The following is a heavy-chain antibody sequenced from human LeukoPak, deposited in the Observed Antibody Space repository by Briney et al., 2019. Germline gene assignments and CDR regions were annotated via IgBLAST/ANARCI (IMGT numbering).Heavy chain of an antibody. D-gene: IGHD6-13*01. J-gene: IGHJ4*02. CDR2: MNPSDNGV. CDR1: GYTFTDHY. Sequence: ASVKVSCKTSGYTFTDHYIHWVRQAPGQGLEWMGWMNPSDNGVNYAQKFQGRVAMTRDTSISTAYVEVTRLTSDDTAVYYCTTKAAALDYWGQGTLVTVSS. CDR3: TTKAAALDY. V-gene: IGHV1-2*02.